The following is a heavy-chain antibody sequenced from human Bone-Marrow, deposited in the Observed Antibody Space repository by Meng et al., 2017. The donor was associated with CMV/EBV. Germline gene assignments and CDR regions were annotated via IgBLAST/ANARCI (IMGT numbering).Heavy chain of an antibody. V-gene: IGHV1-69*05. CDR3: ARGEMDIVVVPAAIWFDP. J-gene: IGHJ5*02. D-gene: IGHD2-2*03. CDR2: IIPIFGTA. CDR1: GGTFSSYA. Sequence: SVKVSCKASGGTFSSYAISWVRQAPGQGLEWMGGIIPIFGTANYAQKFQGRVTITTDESTSTAYMELSSLRSEDTAVYYCARGEMDIVVVPAAIWFDPWGQGTRVTCYS.